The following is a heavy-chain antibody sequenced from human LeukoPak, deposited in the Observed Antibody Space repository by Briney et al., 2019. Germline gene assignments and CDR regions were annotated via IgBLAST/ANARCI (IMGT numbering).Heavy chain of an antibody. J-gene: IGHJ4*02. V-gene: IGHV3-23*01. CDR2: ITGSGGDT. CDR1: GFTFSSYA. D-gene: IGHD4-17*01. Sequence: GGSLRLSCEPSGFTFSSYAMSWVRQAPGKGLEWVSSITGSGGDTYYADSVKGRFTISRDNSKNTLYLQMNSLRAEDTAVYYCATYTVTPCHFDYWGQGTLVTVSS. CDR3: ATYTVTPCHFDY.